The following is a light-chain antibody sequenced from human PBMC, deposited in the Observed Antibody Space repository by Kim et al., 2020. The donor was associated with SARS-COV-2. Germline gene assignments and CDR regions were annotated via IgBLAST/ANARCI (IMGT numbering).Light chain of an antibody. Sequence: ASVGDRVTIPGRASEGISSWLAWYQQKPGEAPKLLIYDASSLKSGVPSRFSGSGSGTDFTLTIGSVQPEDVATYYCQQANSFPRTFGGGTKVDIK. CDR2: DAS. CDR3: QQANSFPRT. CDR1: EGISSW. J-gene: IGKJ4*01. V-gene: IGKV1-12*01.